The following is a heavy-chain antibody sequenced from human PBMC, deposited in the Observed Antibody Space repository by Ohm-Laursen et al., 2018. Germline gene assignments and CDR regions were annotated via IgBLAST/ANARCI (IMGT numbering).Heavy chain of an antibody. J-gene: IGHJ4*02. CDR2: VEQDGSEK. Sequence: GSLRLSCAASGFTFSSYGMHWVRQAPGKGLEWVANVEQDGSEKNYVESVKGRFTISRDNAKNSLFLQLNALRAEDTAVYYCAAGSGWLIDYWGQGTLVTVSS. V-gene: IGHV3-7*01. CDR1: GFTFSSYG. D-gene: IGHD6-19*01. CDR3: AAGSGWLIDY.